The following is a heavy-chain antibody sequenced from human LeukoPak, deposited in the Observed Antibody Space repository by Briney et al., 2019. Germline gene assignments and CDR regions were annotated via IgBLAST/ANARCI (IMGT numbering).Heavy chain of an antibody. Sequence: SETLSLTCTVSGGSMSSNNYYWGWIRQPPGKGLEWIRNIYYSGSTHDNPSLKSRVTISVDTSKNQFSLKLSSVTAADTAVYYCARLVGWPYRYYFDYWGQGTLITVSS. CDR3: ARLVGWPYRYYFDY. D-gene: IGHD2-15*01. V-gene: IGHV4-39*01. J-gene: IGHJ4*02. CDR2: IYYSGST. CDR1: GGSMSSNNYY.